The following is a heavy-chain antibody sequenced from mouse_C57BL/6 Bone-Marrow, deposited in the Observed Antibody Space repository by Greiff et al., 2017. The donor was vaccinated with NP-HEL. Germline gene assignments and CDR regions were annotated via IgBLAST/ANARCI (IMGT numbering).Heavy chain of an antibody. D-gene: IGHD3-1*01. J-gene: IGHJ3*01. V-gene: IGHV5-6*02. CDR3: ARLLGWFAY. CDR1: GFTFSSYG. CDR2: ISSGGSYT. Sequence: DVKLVESGGDLVKPGGSLKLSCAASGFTFSSYGMSWVRQTPDKRLEWVATISSGGSYTYYPDSVKGRFTISRDNAKNTLYLQMSSLKSEDTAMYYCARLLGWFAYWGQGTLVTVSA.